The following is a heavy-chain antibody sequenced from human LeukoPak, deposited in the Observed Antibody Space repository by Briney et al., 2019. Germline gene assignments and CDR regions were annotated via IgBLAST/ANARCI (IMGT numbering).Heavy chain of an antibody. D-gene: IGHD3-16*01. V-gene: IGHV4-59*01. J-gene: IGHJ6*02. CDR2: MSYSGSS. CDR3: ARLGAYYYYGMDV. CDR1: GGSISSYY. Sequence: PSETLSLTCTVSGGSISSYYWSWIRQPPGKGLEWIGYMSYSGSSSYNPSLRSRVTISVDASKKQFSLKLSSVTAADTAVYYCARLGAYYYYGMDVWGQGTTVTVSS.